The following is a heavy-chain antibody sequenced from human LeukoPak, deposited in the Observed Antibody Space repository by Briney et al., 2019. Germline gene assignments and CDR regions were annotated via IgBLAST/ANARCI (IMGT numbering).Heavy chain of an antibody. CDR2: ISSSGSTI. CDR1: GFTFSSYE. J-gene: IGHJ5*02. D-gene: IGHD4-17*01. V-gene: IGHV3-48*03. Sequence: GGSLRLSCAASGFTFSSYEMNWVRQAPGKGLEWVSYISSSGSTIYYADSVKGRFTISRDNAKNSLYLQMNSLRAEDTAVYYCARDKTTVTTWGTGYHWFDPWGQGTLVTVSS. CDR3: ARDKTTVTTWGTGYHWFDP.